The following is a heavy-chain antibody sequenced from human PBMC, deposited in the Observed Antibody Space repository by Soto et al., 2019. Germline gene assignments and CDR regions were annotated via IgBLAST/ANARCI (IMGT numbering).Heavy chain of an antibody. CDR1: GYSFINFY. J-gene: IGHJ5*02. CDR2: INFSGGGT. CDR3: ARGAAVAGGNNWFDP. D-gene: IGHD6-19*01. V-gene: IGHV1-46*01. Sequence: QVHLVQSGAEVKKPGASVKVSCKASGYSFINFYVHWVRQAPGQGLVWMGIINFSGGGTTYAQKFQGRVTMTRDTSTNTVYMQLTSLRSADTAVYYCARGAAVAGGNNWFDPWGQGTLVTVSS.